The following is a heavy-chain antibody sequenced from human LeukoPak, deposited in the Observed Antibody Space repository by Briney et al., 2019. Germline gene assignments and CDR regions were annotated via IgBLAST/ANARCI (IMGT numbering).Heavy chain of an antibody. CDR1: GGTFSSYA. CDR3: ARDVREYSSSSGLWVV. J-gene: IGHJ4*02. Sequence: GASVKVSCKASGGTFSSYAITWVGQAPGQGLEWMGGIVPIFGTANYAQKFQGRVTITADESTSTAYMELSSLRSDDTAVYYCARDVREYSSSSGLWVVGGQGTLVTVSS. D-gene: IGHD6-6*01. CDR2: IVPIFGTA. V-gene: IGHV1-69*13.